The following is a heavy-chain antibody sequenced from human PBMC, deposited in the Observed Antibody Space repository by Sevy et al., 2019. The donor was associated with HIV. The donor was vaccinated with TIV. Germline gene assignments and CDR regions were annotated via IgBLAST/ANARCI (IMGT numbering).Heavy chain of an antibody. CDR1: GDSVYSNSTA. V-gene: IGHV6-1*01. J-gene: IGHJ4*02. CDR2: TYYRSKCYN. Sequence: KQSQTLSLTCAISGDSVYSNSTAWNWIRQSPSRGLEWLGRTYYRSKCYNDYAVSVKSRMTINPDTSKNQYSLQLNSVTPEDTAVYYCARNRQYSRSSGRDYWGQGALVTVSS. CDR3: ARNRQYSRSSGRDY. D-gene: IGHD6-6*01.